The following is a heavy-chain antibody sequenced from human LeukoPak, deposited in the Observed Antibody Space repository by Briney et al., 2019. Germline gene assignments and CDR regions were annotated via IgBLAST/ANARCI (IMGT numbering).Heavy chain of an antibody. J-gene: IGHJ6*02. Sequence: GGSLRLSCAASGFTFDDYAMHWVRQAPGKGLEWVSGISWNSGSIGYADSVKGRFTISRDNAKNSLYLQMNSLRAEDTALYYCAKDIGCSGGSCYSNYYYYYGMDVWGQGTTVTVSS. CDR2: ISWNSGSI. CDR3: AKDIGCSGGSCYSNYYYYYGMDV. D-gene: IGHD2-15*01. V-gene: IGHV3-9*01. CDR1: GFTFDDYA.